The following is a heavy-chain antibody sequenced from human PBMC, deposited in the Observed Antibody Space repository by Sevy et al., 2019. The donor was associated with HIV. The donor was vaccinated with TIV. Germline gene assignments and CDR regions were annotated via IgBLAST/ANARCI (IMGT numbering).Heavy chain of an antibody. CDR1: GFTFSSYA. CDR2: ISGSGGST. J-gene: IGHJ3*02. V-gene: IGHV3-23*01. D-gene: IGHD2-2*01. Sequence: GGSLRLSCAASGFTFSSYAMSWVRQAPGKGLEWVSAISGSGGSTYDADSVKGRFTISRDNSKNTLYLQMNSLRAEDTAVYYCAKVGSGKIVVVPAAAFDIWGQGTMVTVSS. CDR3: AKVGSGKIVVVPAAAFDI.